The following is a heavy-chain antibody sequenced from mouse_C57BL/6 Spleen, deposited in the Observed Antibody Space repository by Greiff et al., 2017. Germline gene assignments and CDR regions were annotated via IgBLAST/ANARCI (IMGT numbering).Heavy chain of an antibody. CDR1: GYTFTSYG. CDR3: AETAQAFYYAMDY. Sequence: VQLQQSGAELARPGASVKLSCKASGYTFTSYGISWVKQRPGQGLEWIGEFYPRSGNTYYNEKFKGKATLTADKSSSSAHMEPRRLTSEDAAVYFCAETAQAFYYAMDYWGQGTSVTVSS. J-gene: IGHJ4*01. D-gene: IGHD3-2*02. V-gene: IGHV1-81*01. CDR2: FYPRSGNT.